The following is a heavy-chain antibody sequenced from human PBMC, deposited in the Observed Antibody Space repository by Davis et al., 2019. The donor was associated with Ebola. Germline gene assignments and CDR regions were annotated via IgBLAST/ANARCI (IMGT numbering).Heavy chain of an antibody. Sequence: GGSLRLSCAASGFIFSSYVMSWVRQAPGKGLEWVSTLGTSADTYYADSVKGRFTISRDNSKNTLYLQMNGLRSDDTAVYFCAKGLYSLMDVWGKGTTVTVSA. CDR1: GFIFSSYV. J-gene: IGHJ6*04. V-gene: IGHV3-23*01. CDR3: AKGLYSLMDV. D-gene: IGHD6-13*01. CDR2: LGTSADT.